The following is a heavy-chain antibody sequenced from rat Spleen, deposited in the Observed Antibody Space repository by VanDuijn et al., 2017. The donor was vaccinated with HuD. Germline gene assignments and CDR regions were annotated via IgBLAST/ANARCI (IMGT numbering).Heavy chain of an antibody. CDR3: ARHEATLDA. V-gene: IGHV5-17*01. CDR1: GFTFSDFV. CDR2: SIYDGSSI. Sequence: EVQLVESGGGLVQPGRSLKLSCAASGFTFSDFVMAWVRQAPKKGLEWVATSIYDGSSIYYRDSVKGRFTISRDNAKSTLYLQMDSLRSEDTATYYCARHEATLDAWGQGASVTVSS. J-gene: IGHJ4*01. D-gene: IGHD1-4*01.